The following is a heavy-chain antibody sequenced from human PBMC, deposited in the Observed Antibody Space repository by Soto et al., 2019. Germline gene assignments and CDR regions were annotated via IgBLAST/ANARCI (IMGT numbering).Heavy chain of an antibody. D-gene: IGHD6-13*01. CDR1: GGSISSYY. Sequence: SETLSLTCTVSGGSISSYYWSWIRQPPGKGLEWIGYIYYSGSTNYNPSPKSRVTISVDTSKNQFSLKLSSVTAADTAVYYCASPSIAADYYYGMDVWGQGTTVTVSS. CDR2: IYYSGST. J-gene: IGHJ6*02. CDR3: ASPSIAADYYYGMDV. V-gene: IGHV4-59*01.